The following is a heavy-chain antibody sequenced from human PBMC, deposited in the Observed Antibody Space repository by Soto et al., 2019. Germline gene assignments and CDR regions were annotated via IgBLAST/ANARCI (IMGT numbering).Heavy chain of an antibody. J-gene: IGHJ4*02. CDR3: ARDPYYYDSSGYYRGY. V-gene: IGHV3-53*01. D-gene: IGHD3-22*01. Sequence: PGGSLRLSCAASGFTVSSTYMSWVRQAPGKGLEWVSVIYSGGSTYYADSVKGRFTISRDNSKNTLYLQMNSLRAEDTAVYYCARDPYYYDSSGYYRGYWGQGTLVTVSS. CDR2: IYSGGST. CDR1: GFTVSSTY.